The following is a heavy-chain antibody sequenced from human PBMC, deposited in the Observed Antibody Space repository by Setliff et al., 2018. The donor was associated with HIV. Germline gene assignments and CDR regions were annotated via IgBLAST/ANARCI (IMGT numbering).Heavy chain of an antibody. CDR3: ARGEPTILIEPAAFFDY. V-gene: IGHV3-7*02. J-gene: IGHJ4*02. Sequence: HPGGSLRLSCAASGFTFSSFWMSWVRQAPGKGLEWVANIKQDGSEKYYADSVKGRFTISRDNAKNSLYLQMNSLRAEDTAVYYCARGEPTILIEPAAFFDYWGQGTLVTVSS. CDR2: IKQDGSEK. CDR1: GFTFSSFW. D-gene: IGHD2-2*01.